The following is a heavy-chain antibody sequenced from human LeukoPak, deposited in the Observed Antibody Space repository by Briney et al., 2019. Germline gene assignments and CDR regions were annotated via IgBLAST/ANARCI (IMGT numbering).Heavy chain of an antibody. Sequence: GGSLRLSCAASGFTFSSYGMTWVRQAPGKGLEWVSYISSSSSTIYYADSVKGRFTISRDNAKNSLYLQLNSLRAEDTAVYYCARDDYYYMDVWGKGTTVTVSS. J-gene: IGHJ6*03. V-gene: IGHV3-48*01. CDR2: ISSSSSTI. CDR1: GFTFSSYG. CDR3: ARDDYYYMDV.